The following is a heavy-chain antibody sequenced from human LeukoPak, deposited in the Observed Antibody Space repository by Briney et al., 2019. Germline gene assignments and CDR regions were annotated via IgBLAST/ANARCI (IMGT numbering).Heavy chain of an antibody. CDR3: ARAGRIYYYLDMDV. D-gene: IGHD3-10*01. J-gene: IGHJ6*03. CDR2: IYFSGST. Sequence: SETLSLTCIVSGGPINGYYWSWIRQPPGKGLEWIGYIYFSGSTNCNPSLKSRVTMSIDTSKDQMSLKLSYVTAADTAVYYCARAGRIYYYLDMDVWGKGTTVTISS. V-gene: IGHV4-59*01. CDR1: GGPINGYY.